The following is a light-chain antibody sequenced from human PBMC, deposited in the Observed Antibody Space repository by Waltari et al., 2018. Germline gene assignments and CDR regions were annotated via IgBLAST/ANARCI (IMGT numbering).Light chain of an antibody. Sequence: QSVLTQPPSVSGAPGQRVTISCTGSSSNIGAGYDVHWYQQLPGTAPKLLIYVNSNRPSGVPDRFSGSKSGTSGSLAITGLQAEDEADYYCQSYDSSLSGHVVFGGGTKLTVL. J-gene: IGLJ2*01. CDR3: QSYDSSLSGHVV. V-gene: IGLV1-40*01. CDR2: VNS. CDR1: SSNIGAGYD.